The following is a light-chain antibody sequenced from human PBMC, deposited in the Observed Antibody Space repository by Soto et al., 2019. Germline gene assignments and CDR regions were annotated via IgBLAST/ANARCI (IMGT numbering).Light chain of an antibody. J-gene: IGKJ5*01. CDR2: AAS. Sequence: DIQMTQYPSSLSASVGDRVTITCRASQGIRGNLNWYQHKPGKAPKLLIYAASNLQNGVPSRFRGGGSGTEFTLSINSLQPEDFGTYYCQQSFTTASITFGQGTRLEIK. CDR3: QQSFTTASIT. CDR1: QGIRGN. V-gene: IGKV1-39*01.